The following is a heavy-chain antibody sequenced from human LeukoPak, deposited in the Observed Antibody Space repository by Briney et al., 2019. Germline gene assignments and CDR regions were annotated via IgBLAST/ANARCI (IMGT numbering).Heavy chain of an antibody. J-gene: IGHJ6*02. CDR2: IYYSGST. CDR1: GGSISSYY. D-gene: IGHD3-10*01. Sequence: PSETLSLTCTLSGGSISSYYWSWIRQPPGQGLEWIGYIYYSGSTNYNPSLKSRVTISVDTSKNQFSLKLSSVTAADTAVYYCARARITMVRGGIIAYYGMDVWGQGTTVTVSS. CDR3: ARARITMVRGGIIAYYGMDV. V-gene: IGHV4-59*08.